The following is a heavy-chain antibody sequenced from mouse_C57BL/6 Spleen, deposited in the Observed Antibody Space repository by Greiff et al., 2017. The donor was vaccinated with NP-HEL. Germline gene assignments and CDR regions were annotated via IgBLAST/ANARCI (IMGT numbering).Heavy chain of an antibody. D-gene: IGHD1-1*01. CDR2: IYPGDGDT. CDR3: ARSPVGTVVPFDY. V-gene: IGHV1-82*01. J-gene: IGHJ2*01. Sequence: VQLQQSGPELVKPGASVKISCKASGYAFSSSWMNWVKQRPGKGLEWIGRIYPGDGDTNYNGKFKGKATLTADKSSSTAYMQLSSLTSEDSAVYFCARSPVGTVVPFDYWGQGTTLTVSS. CDR1: GYAFSSSW.